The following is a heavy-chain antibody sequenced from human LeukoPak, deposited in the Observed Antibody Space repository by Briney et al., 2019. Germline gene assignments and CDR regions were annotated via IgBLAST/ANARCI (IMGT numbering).Heavy chain of an antibody. J-gene: IGHJ4*02. CDR1: GGSISSGDYY. D-gene: IGHD5-18*01. Sequence: SQTLSLTCTVSGGSISSGDYYWSWIRQPPGKGLEWIGYIYYSGSTYYNPSVKSRVTISADTSKNQFSLKLNSVTAADTAVYFCASAPLGNSFGYMAYWGQGALVTVSS. V-gene: IGHV4-30-4*01. CDR2: IYYSGST. CDR3: ASAPLGNSFGYMAY.